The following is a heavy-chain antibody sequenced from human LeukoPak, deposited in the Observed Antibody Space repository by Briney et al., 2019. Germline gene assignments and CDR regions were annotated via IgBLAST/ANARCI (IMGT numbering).Heavy chain of an antibody. J-gene: IGHJ4*02. CDR2: ISWNSGSI. V-gene: IGHV3-9*01. CDR1: GFTFDDYA. D-gene: IGHD3-10*01. CDR3: AKDQGTDEDYFDY. Sequence: GGSLRLSCAASGFTFDDYAMHWVRQAPGKGLEWVSGISWNSGSIGYADSVKGRFTISRDNAKNSLYLQMNSLRAEGTALYYCAKDQGTDEDYFDYWGQGTLVTVSS.